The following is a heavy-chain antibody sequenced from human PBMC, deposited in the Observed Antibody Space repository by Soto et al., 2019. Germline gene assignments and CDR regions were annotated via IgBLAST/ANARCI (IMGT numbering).Heavy chain of an antibody. CDR2: ISSSSSYI. D-gene: IGHD2-2*01. V-gene: IGHV3-21*01. J-gene: IGHJ6*02. CDR1: GFTFSSYS. CDR3: ARVVPAAIPPYYYSYGTDV. Sequence: GGSLRLSCAASGFTFSSYSMNWVRQAPGKGLEWVSSISSSSSYIYYADSVKGRFTISRDNAKNSLYLQMNSLRAEDTAVYYCARVVPAAIPPYYYSYGTDVWGQGTTVTLSS.